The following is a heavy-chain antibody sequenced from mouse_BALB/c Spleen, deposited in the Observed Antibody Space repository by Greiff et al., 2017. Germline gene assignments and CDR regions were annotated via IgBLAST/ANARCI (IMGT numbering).Heavy chain of an antibody. CDR2: ISYDGSN. J-gene: IGHJ3*01. Sequence: EVHLVESGPGLVKPSQSLSLTCSVTGYSITSGYYWNWIRQFPGNKLEWMGYISYDGSNNYNPSLKNRISITRDTSKNQFCPKLNSVTTEDTATYYCARGDPFAYWGQGTLVTVSA. CDR1: GYSITSGYY. V-gene: IGHV3-6*02. CDR3: ARGDPFAY.